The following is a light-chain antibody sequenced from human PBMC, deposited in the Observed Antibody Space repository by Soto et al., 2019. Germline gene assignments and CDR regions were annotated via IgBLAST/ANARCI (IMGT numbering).Light chain of an antibody. CDR3: QQYNSYSLT. CDR1: QSVSGW. CDR2: DAS. Sequence: IQMTQTHSTLSASVGDSVTITCRASQSVSGWLAWYQQKPGKAPNLLIYDASSLESGVPSRFSGSGSGTEYTLTISSLQPDDFATYYCQQYNSYSLTFGQGTKV. V-gene: IGKV1-5*01. J-gene: IGKJ1*01.